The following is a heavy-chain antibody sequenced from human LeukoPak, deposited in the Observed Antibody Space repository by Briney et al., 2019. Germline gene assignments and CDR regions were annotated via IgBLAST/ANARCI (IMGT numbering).Heavy chain of an antibody. CDR3: AKGRIRMPVDGAFDI. CDR1: GFTYDDYA. CDR2: ISWNGGSI. Sequence: PGGSLRLSCTASGFTYDDYAMHWVRQAPGKGLEWVSSISWNGGSIAYADSVKGRFTISRDNARNSLYLQMNSLRAEDMALYYCAKGRIRMPVDGAFDIWGQGTTVTVSS. D-gene: IGHD5-12*01. J-gene: IGHJ3*02. V-gene: IGHV3-9*03.